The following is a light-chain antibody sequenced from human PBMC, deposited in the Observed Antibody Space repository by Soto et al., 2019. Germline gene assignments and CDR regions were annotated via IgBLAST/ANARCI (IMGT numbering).Light chain of an antibody. CDR2: IST. J-gene: IGLJ2*01. CDR3: QSYDSSLRLV. Sequence: QSVLTQPPSVSGAPGERVTISCTGTSSNIGAGYDVQWYQQLPGTAPKLLIYISTDRPSGVPDRFSGSKSGTSASLAITGLQSEDEADYYCQSYDSSLRLVFGGGTKLTVL. V-gene: IGLV1-40*01. CDR1: SSNIGAGYD.